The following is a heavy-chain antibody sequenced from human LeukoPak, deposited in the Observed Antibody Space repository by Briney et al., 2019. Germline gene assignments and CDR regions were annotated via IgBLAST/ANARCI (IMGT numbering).Heavy chain of an antibody. Sequence: SVTLSLTCTVSGGSISSYYWSWIRQPPGKGLEWIGYIYYSGSTNYNPSLKSRVTISVDTSKNQFSLKLSSVTAADTAVYYCARDRELGYCSGGSCYSNYYYGMDVWGQGTTVTVSS. V-gene: IGHV4-59*01. CDR3: ARDRELGYCSGGSCYSNYYYGMDV. D-gene: IGHD2-15*01. CDR1: GGSISSYY. J-gene: IGHJ6*02. CDR2: IYYSGST.